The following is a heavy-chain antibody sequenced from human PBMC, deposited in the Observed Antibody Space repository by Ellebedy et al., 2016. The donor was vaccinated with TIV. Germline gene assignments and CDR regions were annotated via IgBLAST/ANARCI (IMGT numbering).Heavy chain of an antibody. CDR1: GGSISSGDYY. CDR2: IYYSGTT. CDR3: ARDPGMYGSGSRAAFDI. J-gene: IGHJ3*02. V-gene: IGHV4-31*11. Sequence: SETLSLTXAVSGGSISSGDYYWSWIRQPPGKGLEWIGYIYYSGTTYYNPSLRSRITISVDTSRNQFSLKLSSVTAADTAVYYCARDPGMYGSGSRAAFDIWGQGTMVTVSS. D-gene: IGHD3-10*01.